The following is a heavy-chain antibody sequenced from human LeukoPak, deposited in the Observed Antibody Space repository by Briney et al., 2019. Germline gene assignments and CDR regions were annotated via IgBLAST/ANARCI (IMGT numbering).Heavy chain of an antibody. CDR2: INHSGST. D-gene: IGHD2-15*01. CDR1: GGSFSGYY. CDR3: ARGISRFDY. J-gene: IGHJ4*02. Sequence: SETLSLTCAVYGGSFSGYYWSWIRQPPGKGLEWIGEINHSGSTNYNPSLKSRVTMSVDTSKNQFSLKLSSVTAADTAVYYCARGISRFDYWGQGTLVTVSS. V-gene: IGHV4-34*01.